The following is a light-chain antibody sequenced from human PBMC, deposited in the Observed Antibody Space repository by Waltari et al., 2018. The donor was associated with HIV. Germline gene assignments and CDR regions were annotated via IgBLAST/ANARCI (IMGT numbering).Light chain of an antibody. CDR2: DNT. Sequence: QSVLTPPPSVSGAPGQRVTISCTGSSSNIGAGYDVHWYQQLPGRAPKLLIYDNTNRPSGVPDRFSGSKSGTSAALAITGLQAVDETDYYCQSYDTSLSASVFGTGTKVTVL. J-gene: IGLJ1*01. CDR1: SSNIGAGYD. V-gene: IGLV1-40*01. CDR3: QSYDTSLSASV.